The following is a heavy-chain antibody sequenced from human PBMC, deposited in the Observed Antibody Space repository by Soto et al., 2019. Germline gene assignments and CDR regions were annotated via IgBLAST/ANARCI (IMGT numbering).Heavy chain of an antibody. Sequence: PSETLSLTCTVSGGSISSYYWSWIRQPPGKGLEWIGYIYYSGSTNYNPSLKSRVTISVDTSKNQFSLKLSSVTAADTAVYYCARHGDIAVAGNGNWFDPWGQGTLVTVSS. CDR2: IYYSGST. V-gene: IGHV4-59*08. J-gene: IGHJ5*02. CDR3: ARHGDIAVAGNGNWFDP. CDR1: GGSISSYY. D-gene: IGHD6-19*01.